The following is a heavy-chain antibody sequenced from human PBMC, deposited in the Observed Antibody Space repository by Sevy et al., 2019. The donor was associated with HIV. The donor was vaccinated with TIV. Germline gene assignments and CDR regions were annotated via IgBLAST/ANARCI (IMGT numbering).Heavy chain of an antibody. Sequence: SETLSLTCAISGDSVSSNSAAWNWIRQSPSRGLEWLGRTYYRSKWYNDYAISLKSRISINPDTSKNQFSLQLTSVTPEDMALYYCARDETTVTIQGFDTWGQGTLVTVSS. J-gene: IGHJ5*02. CDR3: ARDETTVTIQGFDT. V-gene: IGHV6-1*01. CDR1: GDSVSSNSAA. D-gene: IGHD4-4*01. CDR2: TYYRSKWYN.